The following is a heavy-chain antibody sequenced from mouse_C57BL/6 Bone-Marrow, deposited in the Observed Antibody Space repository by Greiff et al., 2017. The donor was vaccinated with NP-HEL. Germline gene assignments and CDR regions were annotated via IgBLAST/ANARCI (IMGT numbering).Heavy chain of an antibody. V-gene: IGHV1-61*01. D-gene: IGHD2-2*01. Sequence: QVQLQQPGAELVRPGSSVKLSCKASGYTFTSYWMDWVKQRPGQGLEWIGNIYPSDSETHYNQKFKDKATLTVDKSSSTAYMQLSSLTSEDSAVYYCARSTMVTTSWFAYWSQGTLVTVSA. CDR1: GYTFTSYW. CDR2: IYPSDSET. CDR3: ARSTMVTTSWFAY. J-gene: IGHJ3*01.